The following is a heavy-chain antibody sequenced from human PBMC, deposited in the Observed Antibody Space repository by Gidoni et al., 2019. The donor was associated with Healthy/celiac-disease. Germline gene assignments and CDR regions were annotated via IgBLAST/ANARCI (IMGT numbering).Heavy chain of an antibody. J-gene: IGHJ6*02. Sequence: QVQLVQSGAAVTQPGASVKVSCKASGYTFTGYYMHRGRQAPGQGLEWMGWINPNSGGTNYAQKLQGRVTMTRDTDISTAYMELSRLRSDDTDVYYCARDWVLGWSMVRGAFYYGMDVWGQGTTVTVS. V-gene: IGHV1-2*02. CDR1: GYTFTGYY. CDR3: ARDWVLGWSMVRGAFYYGMDV. CDR2: INPNSGGT. D-gene: IGHD3-10*01.